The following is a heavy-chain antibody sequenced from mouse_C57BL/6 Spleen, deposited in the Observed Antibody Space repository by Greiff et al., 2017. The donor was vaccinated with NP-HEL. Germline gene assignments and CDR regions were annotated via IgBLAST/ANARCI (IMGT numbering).Heavy chain of an antibody. J-gene: IGHJ2*01. D-gene: IGHD6-2*01. V-gene: IGHV1-81*01. Sequence: VQLQQPGAELVKPGASVKLSCKASGYTFTSYGISWVKQRTGQGLEWIGEIYPRSGNTYYNEKFKGKATLTADKSSSTAYMELRSLTSEDSAVYFCARGTVSFDYWGKGTTLTVSS. CDR3: ARGTVSFDY. CDR2: IYPRSGNT. CDR1: GYTFTSYG.